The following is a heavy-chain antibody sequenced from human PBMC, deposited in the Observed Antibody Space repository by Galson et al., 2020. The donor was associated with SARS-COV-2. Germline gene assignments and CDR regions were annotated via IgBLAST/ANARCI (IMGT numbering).Heavy chain of an antibody. Sequence: GESLKISCAASGFTFSTYALSWVRQAPGRGLEWVSAISGGSGYTFYADSVKGRFTISRDNSKNTLYLEMNSLRADDTAVYYCAKAIFGVVIVEGLDSWGQGTLVTVSS. CDR2: ISGGSGYT. D-gene: IGHD3-3*01. V-gene: IGHV3-23*01. J-gene: IGHJ4*02. CDR3: AKAIFGVVIVEGLDS. CDR1: GFTFSTYA.